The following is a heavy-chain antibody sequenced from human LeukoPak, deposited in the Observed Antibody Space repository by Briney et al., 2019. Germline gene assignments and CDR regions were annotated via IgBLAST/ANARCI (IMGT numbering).Heavy chain of an antibody. J-gene: IGHJ6*03. V-gene: IGHV4-34*01. D-gene: IGHD3-10*01. CDR1: GGSFSGYY. Sequence: SETLSLTCAVYGGSFSGYYWSWIRQPPGKGLEWIGEIDHSGSTNYNPSLKSRVTISVDTSKNQFSLKLSSVTAADTAVYYCSGLRVRYYYYYMDVWGKGTTVTISS. CDR3: SGLRVRYYYYYMDV. CDR2: IDHSGST.